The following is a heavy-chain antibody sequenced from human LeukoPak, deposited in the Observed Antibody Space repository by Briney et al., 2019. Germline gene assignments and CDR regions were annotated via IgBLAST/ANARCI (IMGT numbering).Heavy chain of an antibody. Sequence: ASVKVSCKASGYTFTSFYMHWVRQAPGQGLEWMGIFNPSGSSTTYAQKFQGRVTMTRDTSTSIVYMELSSLGSEDTAVYYCARAGENYCDFYYWGQGTLVTVSS. CDR2: FNPSGSST. D-gene: IGHD1-7*01. J-gene: IGHJ4*02. CDR1: GYTFTSFY. CDR3: ARAGENYCDFYY. V-gene: IGHV1-46*01.